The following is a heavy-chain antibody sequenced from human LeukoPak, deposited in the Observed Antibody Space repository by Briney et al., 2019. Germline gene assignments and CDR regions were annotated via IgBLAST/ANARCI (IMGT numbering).Heavy chain of an antibody. CDR1: GFTFSSYG. J-gene: IGHJ4*02. Sequence: GRSLRLSCAASGFTFSSYGMHWVRQAPGKGLEWVAVIWYDGSNKYYADSVKGRFTISRDNSKNTLYLQMKSLRAEDPAVYYCAKDHRRDGYNFDRYWGEGTLVTVSS. CDR2: IWYDGSNK. CDR3: AKDHRRDGYNFDRY. D-gene: IGHD5-24*01. V-gene: IGHV3-33*06.